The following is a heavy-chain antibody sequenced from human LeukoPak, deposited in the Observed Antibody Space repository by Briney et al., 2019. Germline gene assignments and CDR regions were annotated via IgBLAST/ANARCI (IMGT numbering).Heavy chain of an antibody. CDR3: AKCGNSGCHLIDY. Sequence: GGSLRLSCAASGFTFNTNAMSWVRQAPGKGLEWVSAISGRTGGTYYANSVKGRFTISRDNSKSTLYLQMDSLRAEDTAVYYCAKCGNSGCHLIDYWGQGTLVTVSS. J-gene: IGHJ4*02. CDR1: GFTFNTNA. CDR2: ISGRTGGT. D-gene: IGHD5-12*01. V-gene: IGHV3-23*01.